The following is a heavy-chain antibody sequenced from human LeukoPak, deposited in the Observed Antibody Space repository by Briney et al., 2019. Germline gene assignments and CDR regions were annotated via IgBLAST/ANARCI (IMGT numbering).Heavy chain of an antibody. Sequence: SETLSLTCTVSGGSISSSSYYWGWIRQPPGKGLEWIGSIYYSGSTNYNPSLKSRVTISVDTSKNQFSLKLSSVTAADTAVYYCARESGYSSGWGTSWLPDYYDSSGYSQDWGQGTLVTVSS. CDR3: ARESGYSSGWGTSWLPDYYDSSGYSQD. CDR2: IYYSGST. D-gene: IGHD3-22*01. J-gene: IGHJ4*02. V-gene: IGHV4-39*07. CDR1: GGSISSSSYY.